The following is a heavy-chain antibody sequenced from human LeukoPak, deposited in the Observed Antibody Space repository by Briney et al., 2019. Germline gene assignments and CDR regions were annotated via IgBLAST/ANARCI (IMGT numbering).Heavy chain of an antibody. V-gene: IGHV1-46*01. CDR1: GYTFTSYY. D-gene: IGHD5-12*01. CDR2: INPSGGST. J-gene: IGHJ4*02. Sequence: ASVTVSCKASGYTFTSYYMHWVRQAPGPGLEWMGIINPSGGSTSSAQKFPGRVTMTRDTSTSTVYMELSSLRSEDTAVYYCARDQGGYSGYDSPSYYFDYWGQGTLVTVSS. CDR3: ARDQGGYSGYDSPSYYFDY.